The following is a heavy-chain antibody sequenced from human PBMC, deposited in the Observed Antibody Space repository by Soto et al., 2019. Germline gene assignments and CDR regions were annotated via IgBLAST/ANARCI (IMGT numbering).Heavy chain of an antibody. CDR1: VGTMSSSSYY. J-gene: IGHJ4*02. CDR3: ARLNFDCSGGSCSRKPFDY. CDR2: IYYSGST. Sequence: SETLYLTCTVSVGTMSSSSYYCGWIRQPPGKGLEWIGSIYYSGSTYYNPSLKSRVTISVDTSKNQFSLKLSSVTAADTAVYYCARLNFDCSGGSCSRKPFDYWGQGTLVTVSS. V-gene: IGHV4-39*01. D-gene: IGHD2-15*01.